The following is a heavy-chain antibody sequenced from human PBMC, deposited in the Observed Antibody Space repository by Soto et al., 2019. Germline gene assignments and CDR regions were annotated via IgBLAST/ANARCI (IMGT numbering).Heavy chain of an antibody. Sequence: GASVKVSCKASGFTFTSSAVQWVRQARGQRLEWIGWIVVGSGNTNYAQKFQERVTITRDMSTSTAYMELSSLRSEDTAVYYCAADTPITIFGVVVTQFDYWGQGTLVTVSS. V-gene: IGHV1-58*01. CDR3: AADTPITIFGVVVTQFDY. CDR1: GFTFTSSA. CDR2: IVVGSGNT. D-gene: IGHD3-3*01. J-gene: IGHJ4*02.